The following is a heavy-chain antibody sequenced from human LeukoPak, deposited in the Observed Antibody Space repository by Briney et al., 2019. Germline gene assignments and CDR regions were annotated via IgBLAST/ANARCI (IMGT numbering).Heavy chain of an antibody. J-gene: IGHJ4*02. D-gene: IGHD2-8*01. Sequence: GGSLRLSCAASGFTFSGSAMHWVRQASGKGLEWVGRIRSKANSHTTAYAAPVKGRFTISRDDSKNTAYLQMNSLKTEDTAVYYCTRLSDCTNGVCAINWGRGTLVTVSS. CDR1: GFTFSGSA. V-gene: IGHV3-73*01. CDR2: IRSKANSHTT. CDR3: TRLSDCTNGVCAIN.